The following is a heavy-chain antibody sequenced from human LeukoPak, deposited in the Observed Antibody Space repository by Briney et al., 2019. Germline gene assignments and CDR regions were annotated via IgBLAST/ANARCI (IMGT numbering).Heavy chain of an antibody. V-gene: IGHV1-69*05. J-gene: IGHJ3*02. Sequence: SVKVSCKASGGTFSSYAISWVRQAPGQGLEWMGGIIPIFGTANYAQKFQGRVTITTDESTSTAYMELSSLRSEDTAVYYCARDRRVVPAAQSGAFDIWGQGTMVTVFS. CDR2: IIPIFGTA. D-gene: IGHD2-2*01. CDR1: GGTFSSYA. CDR3: ARDRRVVPAAQSGAFDI.